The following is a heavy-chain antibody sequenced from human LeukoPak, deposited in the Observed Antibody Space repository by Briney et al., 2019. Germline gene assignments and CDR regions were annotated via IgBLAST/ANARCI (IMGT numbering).Heavy chain of an antibody. CDR2: IIAGGDT. V-gene: IGHV3-23*01. CDR1: GFTFRSYA. CDR3: ASGSTPGSGYYFDS. D-gene: IGHD3-22*01. J-gene: IGHJ4*01. Sequence: PGGSLRLSCVASGFTFRSYAMAWVRQAPGKGLEQGLEWVASIIAGGDTFYADSVKGRFTISRDNSRNTLYLQMNRLRAEDTDIYYCASGSTPGSGYYFDSRGPGTLVTVSS.